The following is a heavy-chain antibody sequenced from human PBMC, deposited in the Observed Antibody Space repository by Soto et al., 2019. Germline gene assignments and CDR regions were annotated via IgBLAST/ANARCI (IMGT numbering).Heavy chain of an antibody. V-gene: IGHV4-30-2*01. CDR2: IYHSGST. J-gene: IGHJ4*01. D-gene: IGHD2-2*01. CDR1: GGSMCRCRCS. Sequence: ALRGGSMCRCRCSWSWIRQPPGKGLEWIGYIYHSGSTYYNPSLKSRVTISVDRSKNQFSLKLSSVTAEDTAVHYCARVPDCWGHRTLVTVSS. CDR3: ARVPDC.